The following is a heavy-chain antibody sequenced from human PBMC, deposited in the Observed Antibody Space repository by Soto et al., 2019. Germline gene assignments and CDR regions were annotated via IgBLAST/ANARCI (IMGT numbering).Heavy chain of an antibody. J-gene: IGHJ4*02. D-gene: IGHD4-17*01. CDR2: IWYDGSNK. CDR3: ARDSRYGDFSYFDY. V-gene: IGHV3-33*08. Sequence: PGGSLRLSCAASGFTFSDYGMHWVRQAPGKGLEWVAVIWYDGSNKYYADSVKGRFTISRDNSKNTLYLQMNSLRAEDTAVYYCARDSRYGDFSYFDYWGQGTLVTVSS. CDR1: GFTFSDYG.